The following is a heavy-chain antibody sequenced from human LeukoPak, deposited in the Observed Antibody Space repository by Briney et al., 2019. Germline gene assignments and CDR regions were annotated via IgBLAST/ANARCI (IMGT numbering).Heavy chain of an antibody. CDR3: ARIKRAGTTDGLDYFDY. J-gene: IGHJ4*02. CDR1: GYTFTGYY. CDR2: INPNSGGT. D-gene: IGHD1-7*01. V-gene: IGHV1-2*02. Sequence: ASVKVSCKASGYTFTGYYMHWVRQAPGQGLEWMGWINPNSGGTNYAQKFQGRVTMTRDTSISTAYMELSRLRSDDTAVYYCARIKRAGTTDGLDYFDYWGQGTLVTVSS.